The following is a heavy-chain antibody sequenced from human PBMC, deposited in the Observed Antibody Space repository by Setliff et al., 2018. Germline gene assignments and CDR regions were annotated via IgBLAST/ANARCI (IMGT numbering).Heavy chain of an antibody. Sequence: PSETLSLTCAVYGGSFSTYFWSWIRQPPGKGLEWIGEISHSGSANYNPSLKSRGTMSVDTSKNQFSLNINSVTAADTAVYYFRLAHCNTTSCEEALDFWGQGTLVTV. CDR3: RLAHCNTTSCEEALDF. V-gene: IGHV4-34*01. CDR1: GGSFSTYF. CDR2: ISHSGSA. D-gene: IGHD2-2*01. J-gene: IGHJ4*02.